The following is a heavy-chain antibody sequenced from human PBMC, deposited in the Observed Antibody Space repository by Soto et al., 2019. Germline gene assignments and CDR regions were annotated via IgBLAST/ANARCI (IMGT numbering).Heavy chain of an antibody. Sequence: QVQLVQSGAEVTKSGSSVKVSCKASGGAFRSYVVNWVRQVPGQGLEWMGGIIPIFGTPKYAQKFQGRVTITADESASTVYMELSSLRSDYTAVYYCASSGYLYAMDVWGQGTTVTVSS. D-gene: IGHD3-22*01. CDR2: IIPIFGTP. CDR3: ASSGYLYAMDV. CDR1: GGAFRSYV. J-gene: IGHJ6*02. V-gene: IGHV1-69*01.